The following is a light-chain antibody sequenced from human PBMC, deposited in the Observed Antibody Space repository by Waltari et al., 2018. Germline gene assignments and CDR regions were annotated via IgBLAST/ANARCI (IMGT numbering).Light chain of an antibody. V-gene: IGKV3-15*01. CDR3: HQYNDGPPFN. CDR1: QRVTTN. CDR2: GAS. Sequence: EIVMAQSPASLSGSPGERAIFSCRASQRVTTNVAWYQQKPGQPPRLLIYGASTRATDIPARFSGSGSGTEFTLTITSPQSEDVGVYYCHQYNDGPPFNFGQGTKLEIK. J-gene: IGKJ2*01.